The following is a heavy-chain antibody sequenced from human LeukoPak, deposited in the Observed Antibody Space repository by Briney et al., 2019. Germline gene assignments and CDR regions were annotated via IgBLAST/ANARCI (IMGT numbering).Heavy chain of an antibody. CDR3: ARGSTSWDS. CDR1: GFTFSRSW. D-gene: IGHD2-2*01. Sequence: GGSLRLSCAASGFTFSRSWMSWIRQVPGKGLEWVANILQDGTEKNYVDSVRGRLTISRDNAKNSLYLQMNSLRAEDTAVYYCARGSTSWDSWGQGTLVTVSS. V-gene: IGHV3-7*03. J-gene: IGHJ4*02. CDR2: ILQDGTEK.